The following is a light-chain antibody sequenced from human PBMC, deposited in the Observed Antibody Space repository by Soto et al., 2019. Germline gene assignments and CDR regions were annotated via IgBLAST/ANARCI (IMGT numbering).Light chain of an antibody. CDR3: QQYNNWPPT. J-gene: IGKJ1*01. CDR2: GAS. V-gene: IGKV3-15*01. CDR1: QSVSTF. Sequence: EVVLTQSPATLSLSPGERAALSCRASQSVSTFLAWYQQKPCQAPRLLFYGASTRATVVPARFSGSGSGTEFTLTISSLQSEDFAVYYCQQYNNWPPTFGQGTKVDIK.